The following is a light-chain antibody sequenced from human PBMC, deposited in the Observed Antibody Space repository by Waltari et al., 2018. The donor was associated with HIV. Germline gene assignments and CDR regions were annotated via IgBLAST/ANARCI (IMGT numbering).Light chain of an antibody. J-gene: IGLJ1*01. CDR3: QSYDSSLSGYV. CDR1: SSNIGAGYQ. V-gene: IGLV1-40*01. CDR2: GNS. Sequence: QSVLTQPPSVSGAPGQRVTISCTGSSSNIGAGYQVHWYQQLPGTAPKLLISGNSNRPSGVPDRCSGAKSGTSASLAITGLQAEDEADYHCQSYDSSLSGYVFGTGTKVTVL.